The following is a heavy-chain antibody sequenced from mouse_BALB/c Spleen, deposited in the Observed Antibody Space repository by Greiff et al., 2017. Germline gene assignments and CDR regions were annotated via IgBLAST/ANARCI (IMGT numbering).Heavy chain of an antibody. CDR1: GYSITSDYA. CDR3: ARKDYRYDWFAY. V-gene: IGHV3-2*02. Sequence: VQLQQSGPGLVKPSQSLSLTCTVTGYSITSDYAWNWIRQFPGNKLEWMGYISYSGSTSYNPSLKSRISITRDTSKNQFFLQLNSVTTEDTATYYCARKDYRYDWFAYWGQGTLVTVSA. CDR2: ISYSGST. J-gene: IGHJ3*01. D-gene: IGHD2-14*01.